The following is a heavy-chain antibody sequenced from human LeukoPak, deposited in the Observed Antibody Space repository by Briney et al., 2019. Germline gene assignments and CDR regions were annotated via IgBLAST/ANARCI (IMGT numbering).Heavy chain of an antibody. CDR1: GFTFSSYG. CDR3: AKDLLWFGEFPYYFDY. Sequence: GGSLRLSCAASGFTFSSYGMSWVRQAPGKGLEWVSAISGSGGSTYYADSVKGRFTISRDNSKNTLYLQMDSLRAEDTAVYYCAKDLLWFGEFPYYFDYWGQGTLVTVSS. J-gene: IGHJ4*02. CDR2: ISGSGGST. V-gene: IGHV3-23*01. D-gene: IGHD3-10*01.